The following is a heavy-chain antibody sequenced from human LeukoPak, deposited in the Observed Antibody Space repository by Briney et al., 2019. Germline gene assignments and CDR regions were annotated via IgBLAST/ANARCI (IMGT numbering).Heavy chain of an antibody. CDR1: GVTFSSYA. Sequence: GGSLRLSCAASGVTFSSYAMSWVRQAPGKGLDWVSAISASGGSTSYADSVKGRFTISRDNSKKTLYLQMNSLRPVDTAVYYCASQTSGYSGYSSHYWGQGTLVTVSS. J-gene: IGHJ4*02. CDR2: ISASGGST. D-gene: IGHD5-12*01. CDR3: ASQTSGYSGYSSHY. V-gene: IGHV3-23*01.